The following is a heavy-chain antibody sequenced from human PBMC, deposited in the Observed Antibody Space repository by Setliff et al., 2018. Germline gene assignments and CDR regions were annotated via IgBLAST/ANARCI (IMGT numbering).Heavy chain of an antibody. CDR3: TVYNTGSSKDHY. D-gene: IGHD2-8*02. J-gene: IGHJ4*02. CDR1: GGSISSGSYY. V-gene: IGHV4-61*02. CDR2: IYTSGST. Sequence: SETLSLTCTVSGGSISSGSYYWSWIRQPAGKGLEWIGRIYTSGSTNYNPSLKSRVTISVDTSKNQFSLKLSSVTAADTALYYCTVYNTGSSKDHYWGQGTPVTVSS.